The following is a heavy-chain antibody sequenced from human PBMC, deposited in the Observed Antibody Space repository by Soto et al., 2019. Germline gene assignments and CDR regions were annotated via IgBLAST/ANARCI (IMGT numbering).Heavy chain of an antibody. D-gene: IGHD3-22*01. CDR3: ARELNYYDSSGYLDY. V-gene: IGHV3-30-3*01. J-gene: IGHJ4*02. CDR2: ISYDGSNK. Sequence: GGALRLSCAASGFTFSSYSMSWVRQAPGKGLEWVAVISYDGSNKYYADSVKGRFTISRDNSKNTLYLQMNSLRAEDTAVYYCARELNYYDSSGYLDYWGQGTLVTVSS. CDR1: GFTFSSYS.